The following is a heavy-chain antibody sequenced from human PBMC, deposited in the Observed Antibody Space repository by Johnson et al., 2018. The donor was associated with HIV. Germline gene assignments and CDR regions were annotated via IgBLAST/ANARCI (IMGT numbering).Heavy chain of an antibody. CDR2: ISGSGGST. V-gene: IGHV3-23*04. CDR1: GFTFSSYA. Sequence: VHLVESGGGVVQPGRSVRLSCAASGFTFSSYAMSWVRQAPGKGLEWVSAISGSGGSTYYADSVKGRFTISRDNSKNTLYLQINGLRAEDMAVYYCARDGPRRDAYDIWGQGTMVTVSS. J-gene: IGHJ3*02. CDR3: ARDGPRRDAYDI.